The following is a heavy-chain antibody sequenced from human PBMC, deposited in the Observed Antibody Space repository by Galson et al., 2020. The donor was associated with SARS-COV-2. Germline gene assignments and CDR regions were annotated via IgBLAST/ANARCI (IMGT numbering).Heavy chain of an antibody. CDR2: FNPADGAT. V-gene: IGHV1-24*01. D-gene: IGHD3-3*01. J-gene: IGHJ4*02. Sequence: ASVKVSCKVSGYTLTALSMHWVRQAPGKGHEWKGGFNPADGATIYAQTFQGRVTMTEDTSTDTAYMGLSSMRSEDTAVYYCATGPPFGVVTIFYWGQGSLVSVSS. CDR3: ATGPPFGVVTIFY. CDR1: GYTLTALS.